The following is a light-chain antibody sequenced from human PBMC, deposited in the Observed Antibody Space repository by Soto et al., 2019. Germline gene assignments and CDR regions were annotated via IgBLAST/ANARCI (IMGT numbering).Light chain of an antibody. J-gene: IGKJ5*01. CDR3: QQRSDSIT. V-gene: IGKV3-11*01. CDR2: DAS. CDR1: HSVTTH. Sequence: EVVMTQCRDTLPLSPAESASLSLWASHSVTTHLAWFQRRPGQTPRLLIYDASTRAPGIPARFSGRGSGADFTLTISSLEPEDFAVYYCQQRSDSITFGQGTRLEIK.